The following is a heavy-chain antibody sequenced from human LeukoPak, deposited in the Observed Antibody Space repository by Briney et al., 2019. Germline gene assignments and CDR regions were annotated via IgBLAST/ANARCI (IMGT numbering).Heavy chain of an antibody. Sequence: GGSLRLSCAVSGFIFHDHAMHWVRQAPGKGLEWVSAISGSGGSTYYADSVKGRFTISRDNSKNTLYLQMNSLRAEDTAVYYCAKTYREYYYYGMDVWGQGTTVTVSS. V-gene: IGHV3-23*01. CDR2: ISGSGGST. CDR1: GFIFHDHA. J-gene: IGHJ6*02. D-gene: IGHD1-1*01. CDR3: AKTYREYYYYGMDV.